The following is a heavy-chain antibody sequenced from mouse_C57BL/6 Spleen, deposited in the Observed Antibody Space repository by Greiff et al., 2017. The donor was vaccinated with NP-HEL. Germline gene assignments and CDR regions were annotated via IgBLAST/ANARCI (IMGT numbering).Heavy chain of an antibody. CDR3: ARSPDYYGSSHYFDY. V-gene: IGHV1-18*01. J-gene: IGHJ2*01. Sequence: EVQLQQSGPELVKPGASVKIPCKASGYTFTDYNMDWVKQSHGKSLEWIGDINPNNGGTIYNQKFKGKATLTVDKSSSTAYMELRSLTSEDTAVYYCARSPDYYGSSHYFDYWGQGTTLTVSS. D-gene: IGHD1-1*01. CDR1: GYTFTDYN. CDR2: INPNNGGT.